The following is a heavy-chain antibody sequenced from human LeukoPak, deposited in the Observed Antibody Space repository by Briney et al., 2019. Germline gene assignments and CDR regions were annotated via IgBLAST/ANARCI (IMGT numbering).Heavy chain of an antibody. CDR1: GFTFSSRW. D-gene: IGHD3-22*01. Sequence: PGGSLRLSCAALGFTFSSRWMSWVRQAPGKGLEWVAKIKQDGSEKDYVDSVKGRFTISRDNAENSLYLQMNSLTTGDTAVYFCARVFMNSDDSQYRPLDCWGQGTLVTVSS. CDR2: IKQDGSEK. J-gene: IGHJ4*02. V-gene: IGHV3-7*01. CDR3: ARVFMNSDDSQYRPLDC.